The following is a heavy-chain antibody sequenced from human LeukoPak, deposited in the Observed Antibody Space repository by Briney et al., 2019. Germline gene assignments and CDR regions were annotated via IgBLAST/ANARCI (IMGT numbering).Heavy chain of an antibody. CDR1: GFAFSDYS. CDR3: ARDDNWGFDY. V-gene: IGHV3-21*05. Sequence: GGSLRLSCAAYGFAFSDYSMNWGRQAPGKGLEWVANIRGSGSGMGSAGSVKGRFTISRDNAKNSLYLQMNSLRAEDTAFYYCARDDNWGFDYWGQGALVTVSS. J-gene: IGHJ4*02. D-gene: IGHD7-27*01. CDR2: IRGSGSGM.